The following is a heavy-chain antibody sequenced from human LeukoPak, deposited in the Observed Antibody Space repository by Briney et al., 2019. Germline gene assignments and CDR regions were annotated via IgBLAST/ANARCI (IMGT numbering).Heavy chain of an antibody. D-gene: IGHD1-7*01. J-gene: IGHJ5*02. V-gene: IGHV1-69*05. CDR3: ARDRGAGTTWSWFDP. CDR1: GGTFSSYA. Sequence: GASVKVSCKASGGTFSSYAISWVRQAPGQGLEWMGGIIPIFGTANYAQKFQGRVTITTDESTSTAYMELSSLRSEDTAVYYCARDRGAGTTWSWFDPWGQGTLVTVSS. CDR2: IIPIFGTA.